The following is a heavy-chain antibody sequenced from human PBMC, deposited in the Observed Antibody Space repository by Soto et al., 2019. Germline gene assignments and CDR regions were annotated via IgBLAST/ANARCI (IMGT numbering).Heavy chain of an antibody. CDR1: GFTVSSNY. CDR2: IYSGGST. V-gene: IGHV3-53*01. D-gene: IGHD3-22*01. J-gene: IGHJ4*02. CDR3: ARNYYDSGGVFDY. Sequence: EVQLVESGGGLIQPGGSLRLSCAASGFTVSSNYMSWVRQAPGKGLEWVSVIYSGGSTYYADSVKGRFTISRDNSKNTLYLQMNSLRAEDTAVYYCARNYYDSGGVFDYWSQGTLVTVSS.